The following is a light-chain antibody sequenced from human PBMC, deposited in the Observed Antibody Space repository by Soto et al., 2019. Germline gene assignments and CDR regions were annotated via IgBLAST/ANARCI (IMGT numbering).Light chain of an antibody. CDR2: DVS. CDR1: SNDVGGYNY. V-gene: IGLV2-14*01. Sequence: QSALTQPASVSGSPGQSIAISCTGTSNDVGGYNYVSWYQQHPGKAPKLMIYDVSARPSGVSNRFSGSKSDNTASLTISGLQAEDEADYYCSSYPSSNTVVFGGGTKLTV. CDR3: SSYPSSNTVV. J-gene: IGLJ2*01.